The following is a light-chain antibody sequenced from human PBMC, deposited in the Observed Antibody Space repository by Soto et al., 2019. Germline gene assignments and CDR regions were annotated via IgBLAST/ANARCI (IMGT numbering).Light chain of an antibody. J-gene: IGLJ2*01. Sequence: QSALTQPASVSGSPGQSITISCTGTSSGVGSYNLVSWYQQHPGKAPKLMMYEGSKRPSGVSNRFSGSKSGNTASLTISGLQAEDEADFYCCSYAGSSTDVVFGGGTKVTVL. V-gene: IGLV2-23*01. CDR3: CSYAGSSTDVV. CDR1: SSGVGSYNL. CDR2: EGS.